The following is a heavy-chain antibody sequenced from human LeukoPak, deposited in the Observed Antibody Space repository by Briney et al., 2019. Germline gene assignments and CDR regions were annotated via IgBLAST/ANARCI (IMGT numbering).Heavy chain of an antibody. J-gene: IGHJ4*02. D-gene: IGHD6-6*01. V-gene: IGHV4-34*01. CDR1: GGSFSGYY. CDR3: ARGAFSSSLYYFDY. CDR2: INHSGST. Sequence: SETLSLTCAVYGGSFSGYYWSWIRQPPGKGLEWIGEINHSGSTNYNPSLKSRVTISVDTSKNQFSLKLSSVTAADTAVYYCARGAFSSSLYYFDYWGQGTLVTVSS.